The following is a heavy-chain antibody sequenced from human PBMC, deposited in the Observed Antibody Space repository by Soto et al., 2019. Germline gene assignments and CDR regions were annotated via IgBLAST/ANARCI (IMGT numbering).Heavy chain of an antibody. V-gene: IGHV3-33*01. CDR1: GFTFSSYG. CDR2: IWYDGSNK. Sequence: GGSLRLSCAASGFTFSSYGMHWVRQAPGKGLEWVAVIWYDGSNKYYADSVKGRFTISRDNSKNTLYLQMNSLRAEDTAVYYCARSYGDYVPSYFDYWGQGTLVTVSS. D-gene: IGHD4-17*01. J-gene: IGHJ4*02. CDR3: ARSYGDYVPSYFDY.